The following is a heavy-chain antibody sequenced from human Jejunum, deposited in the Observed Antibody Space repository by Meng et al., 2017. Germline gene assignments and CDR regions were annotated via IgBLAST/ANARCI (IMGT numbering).Heavy chain of an antibody. Sequence: GESLKISCAASGFTVSSNYMSWVRQAPGKGLEWVSVIYSDGSRYYADSVKGRFSISRDNSKNTLYLHMNSLRAEDTAVYYCAREQYESRGHWGQGTLVTVPS. J-gene: IGHJ4*02. CDR2: IYSDGSR. CDR1: GFTVSSNY. V-gene: IGHV3-53*01. CDR3: AREQYESRGH. D-gene: IGHD3-22*01.